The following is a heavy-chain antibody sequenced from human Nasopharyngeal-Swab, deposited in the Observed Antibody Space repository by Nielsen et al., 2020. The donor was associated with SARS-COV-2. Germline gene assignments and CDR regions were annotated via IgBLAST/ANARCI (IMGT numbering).Heavy chain of an antibody. Sequence: PGKGLEWIGSIYYSGSTYYNPSLKSRVTISVDTSKNQFSLKLSSVTAADTAVYYCASFDILTGYGAYWGQGTLVTVSS. D-gene: IGHD3-9*01. CDR3: ASFDILTGYGAY. CDR2: IYYSGST. J-gene: IGHJ4*02. V-gene: IGHV4-39*01.